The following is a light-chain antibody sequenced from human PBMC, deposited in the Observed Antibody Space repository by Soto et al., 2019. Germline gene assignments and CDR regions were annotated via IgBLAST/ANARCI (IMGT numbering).Light chain of an antibody. J-gene: IGKJ2*01. CDR2: GAS. V-gene: IGKV1-39*01. Sequence: DIQLTQSPSSLSASVGDRVTITCRASQSISRYLNWYQHKPGKAPKLLIYGASSLQSGVPSRFXGSGSGTDFTLTISSLQPEDFATYYCQQSYNTPLYTFGQGTKLEIK. CDR1: QSISRY. CDR3: QQSYNTPLYT.